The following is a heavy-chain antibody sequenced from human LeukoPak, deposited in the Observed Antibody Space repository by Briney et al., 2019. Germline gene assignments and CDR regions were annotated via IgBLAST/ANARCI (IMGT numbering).Heavy chain of an antibody. Sequence: GGSLRLSCTASTRYFTNYWMHWIRQVPGRGLAWVARIDRDGITTDYADSVKGRFTISRDNAKNSLYLQMNSLRAEDTAVYYCAREFVPRGYSYGYDLNWFDPWGQGTLVTVSS. CDR2: IDRDGITT. V-gene: IGHV3-74*01. D-gene: IGHD5-18*01. J-gene: IGHJ5*02. CDR3: AREFVPRGYSYGYDLNWFDP. CDR1: TRYFTNYW.